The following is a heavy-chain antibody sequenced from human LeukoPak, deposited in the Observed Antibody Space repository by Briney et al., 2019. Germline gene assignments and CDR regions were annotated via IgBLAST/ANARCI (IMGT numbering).Heavy chain of an antibody. J-gene: IGHJ6*03. D-gene: IGHD3-3*01. CDR2: IYPGDSDT. V-gene: IGHV5-51*01. CDR1: GYSFTSYW. CDR3: ARQNYDFWSGYDYYYYMDV. Sequence: GESLKISCKGSGYSFTSYWIGWVRQMPGKGLEWMGIIYPGDSDTRYSPSFQGQVTISADKSISTAYLQWSSLKASDTAMYYRARQNYDFWSGYDYYYYMDVWGKGTTVTVSS.